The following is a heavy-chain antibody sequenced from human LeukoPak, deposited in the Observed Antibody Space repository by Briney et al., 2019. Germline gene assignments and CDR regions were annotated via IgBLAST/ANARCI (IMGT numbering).Heavy chain of an antibody. CDR3: ARHSCYDS. CDR1: GFTFSTYS. D-gene: IGHD3-16*01. J-gene: IGHJ4*02. V-gene: IGHV5-51*01. Sequence: GESLKISCKGSGFTFSTYSFAWVRQMPGKGLEWMGVIYAGDSSTRYSPSFQGQVTISVDKSISTAYLQWSSLKASESDIYYCARHSCYDSWGQGTLVTVSS. CDR2: IYAGDSST.